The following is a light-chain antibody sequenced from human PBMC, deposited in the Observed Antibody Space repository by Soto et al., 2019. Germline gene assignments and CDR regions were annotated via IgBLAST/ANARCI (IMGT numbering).Light chain of an antibody. Sequence: EIVLTQSPATLSLSPGERATLSCRASQSVSSYLAWYQQKPGQAHRLLIYDASNRATGIPARFSGSGSGTDFTLTISSLEPEDYAYYYCQQRSNWRGFTFGHGNKVDI. CDR2: DAS. J-gene: IGKJ3*01. V-gene: IGKV3-11*01. CDR1: QSVSSY. CDR3: QQRSNWRGFT.